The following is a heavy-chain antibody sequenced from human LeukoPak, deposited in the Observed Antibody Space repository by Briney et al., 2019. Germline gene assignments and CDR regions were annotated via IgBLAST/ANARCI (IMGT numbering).Heavy chain of an antibody. D-gene: IGHD2-2*02. CDR3: AKAGNTAWTAVDY. CDR2: ISESSDTT. J-gene: IGHJ4*02. V-gene: IGHV3-23*01. CDR1: GFTFSSYA. Sequence: GGSLRLSCAASGFTFSSYAMSWVRQAPGKGLEWVSSISESSDTTHYADSVKGRFTVSRDNSKNMLYLQMTSLRADDTAVYYCAKAGNTAWTAVDYWGQGTLVTVSS.